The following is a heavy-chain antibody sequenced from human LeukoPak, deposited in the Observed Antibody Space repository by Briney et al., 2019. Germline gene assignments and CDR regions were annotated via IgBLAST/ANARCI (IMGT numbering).Heavy chain of an antibody. CDR1: GGSISSGGYY. D-gene: IGHD6-6*01. V-gene: IGHV4-31*03. J-gene: IGHJ4*02. CDR3: ARSSSTTAFDY. Sequence: SQTLSLTCTVSGGSISSGGYYWSWIRQHPGKGLEWIGYIYYSGSTYYNPSLKSRVTISEDTSKNQFSLKLSSVTAADTAVYYCARSSSTTAFDYWGQGTLVTVSS. CDR2: IYYSGST.